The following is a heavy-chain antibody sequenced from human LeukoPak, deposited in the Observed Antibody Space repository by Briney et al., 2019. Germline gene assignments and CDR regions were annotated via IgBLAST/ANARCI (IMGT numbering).Heavy chain of an antibody. V-gene: IGHV4-39*07. D-gene: IGHD6-13*01. Sequence: PSETLSLTCTVSGGSISSSSYYWGWLRQPPGKGLEWIGSIYYSGSTYYNPSLKSRVTISVDTSKNQFSLKLSSVTAADTAVYYCARALGSSRLYYYYMDVWGKGTTVTVSS. CDR2: IYYSGST. CDR1: GGSISSSSYY. CDR3: ARALGSSRLYYYYMDV. J-gene: IGHJ6*03.